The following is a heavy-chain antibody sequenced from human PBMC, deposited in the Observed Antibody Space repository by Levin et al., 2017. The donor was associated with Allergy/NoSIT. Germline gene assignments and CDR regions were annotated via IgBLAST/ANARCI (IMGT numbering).Heavy chain of an antibody. V-gene: IGHV3-30*01. J-gene: IGHJ5*02. Sequence: GGSLRLSCAASGFTFSSYAMHWVRQAPGKGLEWVAVISYDGSNKYYADSVKGRFTISRDSSKNTLYLQMNSLKADDTAVYYCARPAEDLALIWCFDAWGQGTLVTVSS. CDR1: GFTFSSYA. CDR3: ARPAEDLALIWCFDA. CDR2: ISYDGSNK. D-gene: IGHD4/OR15-4a*01.